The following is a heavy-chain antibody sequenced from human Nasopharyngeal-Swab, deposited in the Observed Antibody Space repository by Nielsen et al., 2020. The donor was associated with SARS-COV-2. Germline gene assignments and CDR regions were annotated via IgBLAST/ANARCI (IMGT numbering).Heavy chain of an antibody. D-gene: IGHD3-22*01. CDR1: GESFSGHY. Sequence: SETLSLTCAVYGESFSGHYWTWIRQPPGKGLEWIGEISHSGSTTYNSSLKSRLAMSVDTSKNQFSLKLNSVTAADTAVYYCARDRVKGPGIVAGWGQGTLVTVSS. V-gene: IGHV4-34*01. CDR3: ARDRVKGPGIVAG. CDR2: ISHSGST. J-gene: IGHJ4*02.